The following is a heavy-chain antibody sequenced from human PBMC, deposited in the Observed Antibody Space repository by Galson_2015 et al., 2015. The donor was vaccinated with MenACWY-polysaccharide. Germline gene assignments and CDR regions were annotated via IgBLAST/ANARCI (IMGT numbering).Heavy chain of an antibody. CDR3: AKAGAKFCRGSSCFFNWFDP. J-gene: IGHJ5*02. CDR1: GFSFDFSW. D-gene: IGHD2-15*01. CDR2: INAGGSAT. V-gene: IGHV3-74*01. Sequence: SMRLAGAASGFSFDFSWMHWGRHAPGKGLVWVSRINAGGSATDYTDSVRGRFTISSDNAKKPLDLEMNSLRAEATAVYYCAKAGAKFCRGSSCFFNWFDPWDQGTLVTVSS.